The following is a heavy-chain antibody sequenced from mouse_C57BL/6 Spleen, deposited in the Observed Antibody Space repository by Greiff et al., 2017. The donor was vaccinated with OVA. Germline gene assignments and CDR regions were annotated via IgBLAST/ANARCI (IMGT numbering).Heavy chain of an antibody. J-gene: IGHJ2*01. CDR2: IWSGGST. D-gene: IGHD4-1*01. CDR3: ARNWDYFDY. Sequence: QVQLQQSGPGLVQPSQSLSITCTVSGFSLTSYGVHWVRQSPGKGLEWLGVIWSGGSTDYNAAFISRLSISKDNSTSQVFFKMNSLQADDTAIYYCARNWDYFDYWGQGTTLTVSS. CDR1: GFSLTSYG. V-gene: IGHV2-2*01.